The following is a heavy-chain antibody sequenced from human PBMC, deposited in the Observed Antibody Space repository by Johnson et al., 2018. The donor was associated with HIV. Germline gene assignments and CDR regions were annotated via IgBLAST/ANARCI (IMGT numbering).Heavy chain of an antibody. V-gene: IGHV3-66*02. CDR1: GFTVSSNY. D-gene: IGHD3-22*01. J-gene: IGHJ3*02. CDR2: IYSGGST. Sequence: VQLVESGGGLVQPGGSLILSCAASGFTVSSNYMSWVRQAPGKGLEWVSVIYSGGSTYYADSVKGRFIISRDNSKNTLYLQMNSLRAEDTTVYYCARVSRAYDSSGYYYPNDAFDIWGQGTMVTVSS. CDR3: ARVSRAYDSSGYYYPNDAFDI.